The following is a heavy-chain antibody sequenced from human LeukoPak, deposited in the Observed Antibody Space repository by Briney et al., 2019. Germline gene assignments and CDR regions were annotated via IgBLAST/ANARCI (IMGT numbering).Heavy chain of an antibody. CDR1: GGTFSGYY. D-gene: IGHD4-17*01. CDR3: ARDNGANSGAFDI. J-gene: IGHJ3*02. Sequence: NPSETLSLTCGVYGGTFSGYYWSWIRQPPGKGLEWIGYIHHSGSTNHNPSLKSRVSISVDTSKNQFSLKLSSVTAADTAVYYCARDNGANSGAFDIWGQGTMVTVSS. V-gene: IGHV4-34*01. CDR2: IHHSGST.